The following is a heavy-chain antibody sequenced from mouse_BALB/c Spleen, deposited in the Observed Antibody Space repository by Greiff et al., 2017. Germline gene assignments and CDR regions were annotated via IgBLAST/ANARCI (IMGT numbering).Heavy chain of an antibody. CDR3: TRLGGNYRYFDV. CDR2: IYPGNSDT. D-gene: IGHD2-1*01. J-gene: IGHJ1*01. V-gene: IGHV1-5*01. CDR1: GYTFTSYW. Sequence: EVQLQQSGTVLARPGASVKMSCKASGYTFTSYWMHWVKQRPGQGLEWIGAIYPGNSDTSYNQKFKGKAKLTAVTSTSTAYMELSSLTNEDSAVYYCTRLGGNYRYFDVWGEGTTVTVSS.